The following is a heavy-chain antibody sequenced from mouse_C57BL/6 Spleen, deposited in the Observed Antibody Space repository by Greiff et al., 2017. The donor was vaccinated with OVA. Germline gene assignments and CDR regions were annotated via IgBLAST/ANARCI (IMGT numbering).Heavy chain of an antibody. CDR3: ARSNWDGFYFDY. D-gene: IGHD4-1*01. J-gene: IGHJ2*01. CDR2: ISYDGSN. V-gene: IGHV3-6*01. Sequence: DVKLVESGPGLVKPSQSLSLTCSVTGYSITSGYYWNWIRQFPGNKLEWMGYISYDGSNNYNPSLKNRISITRDTSKNQFFLKLNSVTTEDTATYYCARSNWDGFYFDYWGQGTTLTVSS. CDR1: GYSITSGYY.